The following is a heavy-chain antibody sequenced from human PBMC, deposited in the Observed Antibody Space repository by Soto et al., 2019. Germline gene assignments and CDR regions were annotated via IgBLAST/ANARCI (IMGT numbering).Heavy chain of an antibody. CDR2: IYYSGST. CDR3: ARVDSSGWYYFDY. D-gene: IGHD6-19*01. V-gene: IGHV4-59*01. CDR1: GGSISSYY. Sequence: SETLSLTCTVSGGSISSYYWSWIRQPPGKGLEWIGYIYYSGSTNYNPSLKSRVTISVDTSKNQFSLKLSSVTAADTAVYYCARVDSSGWYYFDYWGQGTLVTVSS. J-gene: IGHJ4*02.